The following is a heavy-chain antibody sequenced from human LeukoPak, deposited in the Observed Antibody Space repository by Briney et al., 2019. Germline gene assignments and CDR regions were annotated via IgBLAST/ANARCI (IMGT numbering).Heavy chain of an antibody. Sequence: SETLSLTCTVSGGSISSFYWSWIRQPDGQGWVWIGRIYTSGSTNYNPSLKSRVTMSVDTSKNQFSLKLSSVTAADTAVYYCARGGRSITMIVVAYQFDYWGQGALVTVSS. J-gene: IGHJ4*02. CDR2: IYTSGST. CDR3: ARGGRSITMIVVAYQFDY. V-gene: IGHV4-4*07. CDR1: GGSISSFY. D-gene: IGHD3-22*01.